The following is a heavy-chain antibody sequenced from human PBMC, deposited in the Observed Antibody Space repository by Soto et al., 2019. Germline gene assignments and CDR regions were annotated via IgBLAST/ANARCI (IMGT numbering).Heavy chain of an antibody. CDR1: GFTFSDYA. Sequence: VQLVESGGGVVQPGRSLRLSCAASGFTFSDYAMHWVRQAPGKGLEWVAVVSHDGRNTHYADSVKGRFTISRDSSKNTDSLELTSLRAEDTAVYYCAKGGRQWLVRSDFNYWGQGALVTVSP. V-gene: IGHV3-30*18. J-gene: IGHJ4*02. CDR2: VSHDGRNT. CDR3: AKGGRQWLVRSDFNY. D-gene: IGHD6-19*01.